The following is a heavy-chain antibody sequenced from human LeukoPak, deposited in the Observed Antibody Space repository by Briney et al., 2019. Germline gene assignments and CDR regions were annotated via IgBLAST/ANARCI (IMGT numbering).Heavy chain of an antibody. D-gene: IGHD2-15*01. J-gene: IGHJ4*02. Sequence: GASVKVSCKASGGTFSSYAISWVRQAPGQGLEWMGRSIPIFGTANYAQKFQGRVTITTDESTSTAYMELSSLRSEDTAVYYCARHTGAAGYCSGGSCYVWGQGTLVTVSS. CDR1: GGTFSSYA. V-gene: IGHV1-69*05. CDR3: ARHTGAAGYCSGGSCYV. CDR2: SIPIFGTA.